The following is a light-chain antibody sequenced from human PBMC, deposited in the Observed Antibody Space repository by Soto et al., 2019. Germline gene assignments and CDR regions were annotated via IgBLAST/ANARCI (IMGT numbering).Light chain of an antibody. CDR1: QSVSTN. CDR3: QQYNNWPLT. Sequence: EIVMTQSPATLPVSPGERATLSCRASQSVSTNLAWYQQIPGQAPRLLISGASTRATGIPARFSGSGSGTEFTLTISSLQSEDFAVYHCQQYNNWPLTFGGGTKV. J-gene: IGKJ4*01. V-gene: IGKV3-15*01. CDR2: GAS.